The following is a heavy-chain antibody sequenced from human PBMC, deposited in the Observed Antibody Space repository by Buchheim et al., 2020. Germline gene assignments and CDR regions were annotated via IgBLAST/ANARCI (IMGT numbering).Heavy chain of an antibody. CDR3: ASTGMNCSGGSCYHYYYGMDV. Sequence: QLQLQESGPGLVKPSETLSLTCTVPGGSISSSSYYWGWIRQPPGKGLEWIGSIFYSGSTSYNPSLKSRVTFPVATPKNQFSLKLSSVTAADTAVYYCASTGMNCSGGSCYHYYYGMDVWGQGTT. D-gene: IGHD2-15*01. J-gene: IGHJ6*02. V-gene: IGHV4-39*01. CDR2: IFYSGST. CDR1: GGSISSSSYY.